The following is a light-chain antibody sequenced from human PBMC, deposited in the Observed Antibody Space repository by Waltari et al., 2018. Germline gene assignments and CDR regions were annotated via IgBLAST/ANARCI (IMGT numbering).Light chain of an antibody. V-gene: IGKV1-5*01. CDR3: QQYNSYSHT. CDR1: KSISSW. CDR2: DAS. Sequence: DIQMTQAPSSLSASVGERVTVTCRASKSISSWLAWYQQKPGKAPKLLIYDASSMESGVPSRFSGSGSGTEFTLTISSLQPDDFATYYCQQYNSYSHTFGQGTKLEIK. J-gene: IGKJ2*01.